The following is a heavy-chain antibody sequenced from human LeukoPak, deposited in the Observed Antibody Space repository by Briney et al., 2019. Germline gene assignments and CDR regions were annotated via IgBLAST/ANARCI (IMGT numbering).Heavy chain of an antibody. V-gene: IGHV3-11*06. CDR1: GFTFSDYY. Sequence: PGGSLRLSCAASGFTFSDYYMSWIRQAPGKGLEWVSYISSSSSYTNYADSVKGRFTISRDNAKNSLYLQMNGLRAEDTAVYYCARDGGAAAGTFEYYFDYWGQGTLVTVSS. D-gene: IGHD6-13*01. J-gene: IGHJ4*02. CDR2: ISSSSSYT. CDR3: ARDGGAAAGTFEYYFDY.